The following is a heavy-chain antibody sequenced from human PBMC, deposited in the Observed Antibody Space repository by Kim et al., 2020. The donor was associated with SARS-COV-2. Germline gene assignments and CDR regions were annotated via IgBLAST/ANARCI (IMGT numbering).Heavy chain of an antibody. V-gene: IGHV3-30*01. J-gene: IGHJ4*02. CDR3: ARDLGSSFDY. D-gene: IGHD6-6*01. CDR2: K. Sequence: KSDADARNGRFTISRDHSKNTQYLQMNSMRAEDTAVYYCARDLGSSFDYWGQGTLVTVSS.